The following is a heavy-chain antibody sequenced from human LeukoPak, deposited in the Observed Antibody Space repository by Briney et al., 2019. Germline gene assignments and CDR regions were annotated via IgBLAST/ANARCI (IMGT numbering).Heavy chain of an antibody. Sequence: PGGSLRLSCAASGFTFSSYAMSWVRQPPGKGLEWVSAISGSGGSTYYADSVKGRFTISRDNSKNTLYLQMNSLRAEDTAVYYCAKAISVGATTDAADWGQGTLVTVSS. V-gene: IGHV3-23*01. CDR1: GFTFSSYA. CDR3: AKAISVGATTDAAD. D-gene: IGHD1-26*01. CDR2: ISGSGGST. J-gene: IGHJ4*02.